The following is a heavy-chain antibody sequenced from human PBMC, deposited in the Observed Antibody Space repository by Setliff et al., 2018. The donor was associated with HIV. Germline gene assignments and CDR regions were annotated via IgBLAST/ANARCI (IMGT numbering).Heavy chain of an antibody. J-gene: IGHJ3*02. CDR3: ARVGILDYYDSSGSDAFDI. V-gene: IGHV1-8*02. CDR1: GYTFTSYD. Sequence: ASVKVSCKASGYTFTSYDINWVRQATGQGLEWMGWMNPNSGNTGYAQKFQGRVTMTRNTSISTAYMELSSLRSEDTAVYYCARVGILDYYDSSGSDAFDIWGQGTMVTVSS. D-gene: IGHD3-22*01. CDR2: MNPNSGNT.